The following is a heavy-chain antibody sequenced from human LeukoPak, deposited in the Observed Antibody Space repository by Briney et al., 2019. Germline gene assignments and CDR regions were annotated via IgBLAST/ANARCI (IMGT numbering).Heavy chain of an antibody. Sequence: ASVKVSCKDSGNIFNTYGFSWVQQAPGQGLEWIGWINVHKGNTNYAQKFQGRVTMTADTSTSTVYMELRSLTSDDTAVYYCAREEYLSGSYVDDWGQGTLVTVSS. J-gene: IGHJ4*02. CDR3: AREEYLSGSYVDD. CDR2: INVHKGNT. D-gene: IGHD3-10*01. V-gene: IGHV1-18*01. CDR1: GNIFNTYG.